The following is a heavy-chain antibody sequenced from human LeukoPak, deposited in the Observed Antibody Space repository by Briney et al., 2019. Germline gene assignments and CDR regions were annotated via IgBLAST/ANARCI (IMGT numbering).Heavy chain of an antibody. CDR3: ARVSSMGAVYYFDY. CDR1: GFTFSSYS. J-gene: IGHJ4*02. V-gene: IGHV3-21*01. Sequence: GGSLRLSCAASGFTFSSYSMNWVRQAPGKGLEWVSSISSSSSYIYYADSVKARFTISRDNAQNSLYLQMNSMRAEDTAVYYCARVSSMGAVYYFDYWGQGTLVTVSS. D-gene: IGHD6-19*01. CDR2: ISSSSSYI.